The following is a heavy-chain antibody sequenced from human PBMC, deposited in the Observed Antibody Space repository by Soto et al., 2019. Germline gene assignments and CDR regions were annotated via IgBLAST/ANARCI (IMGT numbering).Heavy chain of an antibody. CDR1: GFTVSNYY. J-gene: IGHJ2*01. D-gene: IGHD7-27*01. V-gene: IGHV3-53*02. Sequence: EEQLVESGGGLIQPGGSLSLSCAASGFTVSNYYMTWVRQAPGKGLQWLSVIYGGGNGNFGDLMRCRISVSRDNSRNTVYLQVNSLRAEDTGVYFFARVWGWHFDLWGRGTLVTVSS. CDR3: ARVWGWHFDL. CDR2: IYGGGNG.